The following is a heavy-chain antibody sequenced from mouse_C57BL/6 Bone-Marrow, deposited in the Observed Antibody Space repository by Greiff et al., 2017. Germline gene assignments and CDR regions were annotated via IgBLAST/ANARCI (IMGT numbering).Heavy chain of an antibody. CDR1: GYTFTSYW. CDR2: IDPSDSYT. J-gene: IGHJ4*01. Sequence: QVQLKQPGAELVMPGASVKLSCKASGYTFTSYWMHWVKQRPGQGLEWIGEIDPSDSYTNYNQKFKGKSTLTVDKSSSTAYMQLSSLTSEDSAVYDCARLAAMDYWGQGTSVTVSS. CDR3: ARLAAMDY. V-gene: IGHV1-69*01.